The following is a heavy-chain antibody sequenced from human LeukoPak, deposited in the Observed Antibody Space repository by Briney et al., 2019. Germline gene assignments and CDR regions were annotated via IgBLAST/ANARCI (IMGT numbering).Heavy chain of an antibody. J-gene: IGHJ4*02. D-gene: IGHD2-15*01. V-gene: IGHV3-21*01. CDR3: ARDGVGYCSGGSCYSDY. Sequence: GGSLRLSCAASGFTFSSYSMNGVRQAPGKGLEWVSSISSSSSYIYYEDSVKGRFTISRDNAKNSLYLQMNSLRAEDTAVYYCARDGVGYCSGGSCYSDYWGQGTLVTVSS. CDR1: GFTFSSYS. CDR2: ISSSSSYI.